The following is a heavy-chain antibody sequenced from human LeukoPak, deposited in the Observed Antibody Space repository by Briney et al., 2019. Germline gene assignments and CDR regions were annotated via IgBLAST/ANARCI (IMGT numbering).Heavy chain of an antibody. CDR3: ARAAEEKDYYYYYMDV. J-gene: IGHJ6*03. CDR1: GYTFTGYY. CDR2: INPNSGGT. Sequence: ASVKVSCKASGYTFTGYYMHWVRQAPGQGLEWMGWINPNSGGTNYAQKFQGRVTMTRDTSTSTVYMELSSLRSEDTAVYYCARAAEEKDYYYYYMDVWGKGTTVTVSS. V-gene: IGHV1-2*02. D-gene: IGHD6-19*01.